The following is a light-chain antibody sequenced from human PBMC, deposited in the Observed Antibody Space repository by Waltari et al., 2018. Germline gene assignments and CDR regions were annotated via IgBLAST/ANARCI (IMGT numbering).Light chain of an antibody. CDR1: QSVSGGY. CDR2: GTS. V-gene: IGKV3D-7*01. CDR3: QQDFXLPFT. J-gene: IGKJ3*01. Sequence: EIVMTQSPTTVSLSPGDGATLSCRASQSVSGGYLSWYQQKPGQAPRLLIYGTSTRATGVPARFSGSGSGTDFTLTISNLQPDDFAVYYCQQDFXLPFTFGPGTKVEIK.